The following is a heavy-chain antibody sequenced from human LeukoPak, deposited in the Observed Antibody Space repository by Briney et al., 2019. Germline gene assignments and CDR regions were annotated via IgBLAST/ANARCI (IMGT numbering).Heavy chain of an antibody. D-gene: IGHD3-9*01. CDR1: GYSISSGYY. J-gene: IGHJ4*02. V-gene: IGHV4-38-2*02. Sequence: PSETLSLTCTVSGYSISSGYYWGWIRQPPGKGLEWIGSIYHSGSTYYNPSPKSRVTISVDTSKNQFSLKLSSVTAADTAVYYCARALGYFDWFPFDYRGQGTLVTVSS. CDR2: IYHSGST. CDR3: ARALGYFDWFPFDY.